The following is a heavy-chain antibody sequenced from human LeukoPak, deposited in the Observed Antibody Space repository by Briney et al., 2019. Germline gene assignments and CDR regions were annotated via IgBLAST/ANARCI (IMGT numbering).Heavy chain of an antibody. CDR2: IIPILGIA. D-gene: IGHD5-18*01. CDR3: ARSKDTAMANWFDP. J-gene: IGHJ5*02. CDR1: GGTFSSYA. Sequence: SVKVSCKASGGTFSSYAISWVRQAPGQGLEWMGRIIPILGIANYAQKFQGRVTITADKSTSTAYMELSSLRSEDTAVYYCARSKDTAMANWFDPWGQGTLVTVSS. V-gene: IGHV1-69*04.